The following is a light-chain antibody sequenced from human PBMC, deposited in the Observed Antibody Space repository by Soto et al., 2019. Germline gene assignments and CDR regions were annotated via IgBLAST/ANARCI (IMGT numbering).Light chain of an antibody. CDR1: SSDVGGYNY. Sequence: QSALTQPASASRSPGQSITISCTGTSSDVGGYNYVSWYQQHPGKAPKLMIYGVSNRPSGISYRFSGSKSGNTASLTISGLQAEDEADYYCSSYTSSNTWVFGGGTKLTFL. CDR3: SSYTSSNTWV. V-gene: IGLV2-14*01. J-gene: IGLJ3*02. CDR2: GVS.